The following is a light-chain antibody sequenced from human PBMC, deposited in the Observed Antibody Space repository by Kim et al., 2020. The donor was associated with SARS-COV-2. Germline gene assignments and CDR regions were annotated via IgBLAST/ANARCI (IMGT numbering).Light chain of an antibody. Sequence: KTVTISCTRRSGSIASNYVQWYQQRPGSAPTTVIYEDNQRPSGVPDRFSGSIDSSSNSASLTLSGLKTEDEADYYCQSYDSRNHVVFGGGTQLTVL. CDR3: QSYDSRNHVV. CDR1: SGSIASNY. J-gene: IGLJ2*01. CDR2: EDN. V-gene: IGLV6-57*03.